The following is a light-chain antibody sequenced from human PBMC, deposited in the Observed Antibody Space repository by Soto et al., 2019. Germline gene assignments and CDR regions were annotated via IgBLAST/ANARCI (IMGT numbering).Light chain of an antibody. CDR3: QQYVTSPPMYT. V-gene: IGKV3-20*01. Sequence: ENVLTQSPGTLSLSPGERATLSCRASQSVSDSYLAWYQQKPGQTPRLLIYATYGRATGIPDRFSGSGSGTDFTLTISRVEPEDFAVYYCQQYVTSPPMYTFGQGTKLEIK. CDR2: ATY. CDR1: QSVSDSY. J-gene: IGKJ2*01.